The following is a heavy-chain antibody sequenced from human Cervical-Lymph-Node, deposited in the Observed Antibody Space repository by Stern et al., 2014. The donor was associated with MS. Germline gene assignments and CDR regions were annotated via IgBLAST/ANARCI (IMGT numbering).Heavy chain of an antibody. CDR2: IHYTGST. D-gene: IGHD2-15*01. CDR1: GGSISSRDYY. J-gene: IGHJ4*02. Sequence: QVQLQESGPRLVKPSQTLSLTCTVSGGSISSRDYYWSWLRQHPEKGLDWIGYIHYTGSTYYNPSLQSRFTISIDTSKNQFSLKLSSVTAADTAIYYCARSQNGRLLHYYFDSWGQGTLVTVSS. CDR3: ARSQNGRLLHYYFDS. V-gene: IGHV4-31*03.